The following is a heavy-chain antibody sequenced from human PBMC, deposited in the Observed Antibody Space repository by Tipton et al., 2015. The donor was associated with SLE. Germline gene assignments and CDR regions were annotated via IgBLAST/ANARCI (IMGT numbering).Heavy chain of an antibody. CDR1: GFTFSNAW. Sequence: SLRLSCAASGFTFSNAWMSWVRQAPGKALEWVGRIKSKTDGGTTDYAAPVKGRFTISRDDSKNTLYLQMNSLKTEDTAVYYCTTAAAATLFDIWGQGTMVTVSS. V-gene: IGHV3-15*01. CDR3: TTAAAATLFDI. J-gene: IGHJ3*02. D-gene: IGHD6-13*01. CDR2: IKSKTDGGTT.